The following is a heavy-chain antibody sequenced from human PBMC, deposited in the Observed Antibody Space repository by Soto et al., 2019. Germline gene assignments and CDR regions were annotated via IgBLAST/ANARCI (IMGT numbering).Heavy chain of an antibody. CDR1: GFSFSNYG. CDR2: ISSSSSYI. J-gene: IGHJ5*02. D-gene: IGHD2-2*01. Sequence: EVQLVESGGGLVKPGGSLRLSCAASGFSFSNYGMNWVRQAPGKGLEWVSSISSSSSYISYADSVKGRFTISRYNAKNSVYLQCNCVRAADTAVYFCARSYCTSTSCYVVWFYPWGQGTLVTVSS. CDR3: ARSYCTSTSCYVVWFYP. V-gene: IGHV3-21*01.